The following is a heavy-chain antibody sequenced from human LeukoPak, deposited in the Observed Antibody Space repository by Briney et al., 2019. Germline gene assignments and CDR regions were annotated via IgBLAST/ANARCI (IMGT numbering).Heavy chain of an antibody. CDR2: INHSGST. J-gene: IGHJ4*02. CDR1: GGSFSGYY. D-gene: IGHD2-15*01. V-gene: IGHV4-34*01. CDR3: ARGMGMVVDY. Sequence: SETLSLTCAVYGGSFSGYYWSWIRQPPGKGLEWIGEINHSGSTNYNPSLKSRVTISVDTSKNQFSLKLSSVTAADTAVYYCARGMGMVVDYGGQGTLVTVSS.